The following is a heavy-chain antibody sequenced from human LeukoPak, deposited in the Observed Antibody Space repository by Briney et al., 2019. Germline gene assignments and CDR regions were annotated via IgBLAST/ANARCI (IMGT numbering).Heavy chain of an antibody. D-gene: IGHD3-10*02. V-gene: IGHV4-39*07. CDR3: ARGMLAQGY. J-gene: IGHJ4*02. Sequence: SETLSPTCTVSGGSISSSSYYWGWIRQPPGKGLEWIGSIYYSGSTYYNPSLKSRVTISVDTSKNQFSLKLSSVTAADTAVYYCARGMLAQGYWGQGTLVTVSS. CDR2: IYYSGST. CDR1: GGSISSSSYY.